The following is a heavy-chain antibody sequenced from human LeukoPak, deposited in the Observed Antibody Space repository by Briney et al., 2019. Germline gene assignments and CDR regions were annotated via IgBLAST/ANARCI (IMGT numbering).Heavy chain of an antibody. D-gene: IGHD4-17*01. CDR2: IYYSGST. Sequence: SETLSLACTVSGGSISSSGYYWGWIHQPPGKGLEWIGSIYYSGSTYYNPSLKSRVTISVDTSKNQFSLKLSSVTAADTAVYYCARVPTVTGDYYYGMDVWGQGTTATVSS. V-gene: IGHV4-39*07. CDR3: ARVPTVTGDYYYGMDV. J-gene: IGHJ6*02. CDR1: GGSISSSGYY.